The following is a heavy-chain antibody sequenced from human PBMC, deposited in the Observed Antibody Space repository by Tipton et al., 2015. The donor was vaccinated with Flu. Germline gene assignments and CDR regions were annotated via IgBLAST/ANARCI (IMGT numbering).Heavy chain of an antibody. CDR3: ARGRGQQLVNDAFDI. D-gene: IGHD6-13*01. CDR2: IYYSGST. J-gene: IGHJ3*02. Sequence: TLSLTCTVSGGSISSYYWSWIRQPPGKGLEWIGYIYYSGSTNYNPSLKSRVTISVDTSKNQFSLKLSSVTAADTAVYYCARGRGQQLVNDAFDIWVQGTMVTVSS. V-gene: IGHV4-59*01. CDR1: GGSISSYY.